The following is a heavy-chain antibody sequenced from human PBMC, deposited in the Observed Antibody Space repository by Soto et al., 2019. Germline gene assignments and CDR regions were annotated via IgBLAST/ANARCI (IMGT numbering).Heavy chain of an antibody. J-gene: IGHJ4*02. V-gene: IGHV4-31*03. CDR3: ARESIDGYNYKGFDY. D-gene: IGHD5-12*01. CDR2: IYYSGST. Sequence: SETLSLTCTVSGGSISRGCYYWSWIRQHPGKGLEWIGYIYYSGSTYYNPSLKSRVTISVDTSKNQFSLKLSSVTAADTAVYYCARESIDGYNYKGFDYWGQGTLVTVSS. CDR1: GGSISRGCYY.